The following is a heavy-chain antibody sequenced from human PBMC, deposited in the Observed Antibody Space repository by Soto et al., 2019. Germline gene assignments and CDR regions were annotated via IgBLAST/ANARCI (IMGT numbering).Heavy chain of an antibody. CDR1: GFTFSSYG. Sequence: QVQLMESGGGVVQPGRSLRLSCAASGFTFSSYGMHWVRQAPGKGLEWVAVISYDGSNKYYADSVKGRFTISRDNSKNTLYLQMNSLRAEDTAVHYCAKDHWEPGYWGQRTLVTVSS. D-gene: IGHD1-26*01. V-gene: IGHV3-30*18. J-gene: IGHJ4*02. CDR2: ISYDGSNK. CDR3: AKDHWEPGY.